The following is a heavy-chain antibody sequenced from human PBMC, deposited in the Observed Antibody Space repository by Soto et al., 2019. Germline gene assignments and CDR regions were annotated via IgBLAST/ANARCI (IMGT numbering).Heavy chain of an antibody. CDR3: ARRNGSPDN. CDR1: GYTFTASG. D-gene: IGHD1-1*01. V-gene: IGHV1-18*01. J-gene: IGHJ4*02. CDR2: INTHNGNT. Sequence: GASVKVSCKASGYTFTASGIMWVRQAPGQGLEWMGWINTHNGNTQYAQNLQGRVTMTLDTFTSTTYMELLSLTSDDTAVYYCARRNGSPDNRGQGTLVTVSS.